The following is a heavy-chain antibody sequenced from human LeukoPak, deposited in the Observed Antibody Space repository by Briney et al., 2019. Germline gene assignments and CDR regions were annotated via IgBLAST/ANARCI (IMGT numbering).Heavy chain of an antibody. V-gene: IGHV1-2*02. Sequence: GASVKVSRKASEYTFTGYYMHWVRQAPGQGLEWMGWINPNSGGTNYAQKFQGRVTMTRDTSISTAYMELSRLRSDDTAVYYCARSDVLRYFDWLSPLGDGAFDIWGQGTMVTVSS. D-gene: IGHD3-9*01. CDR1: EYTFTGYY. CDR3: ARSDVLRYFDWLSPLGDGAFDI. CDR2: INPNSGGT. J-gene: IGHJ3*02.